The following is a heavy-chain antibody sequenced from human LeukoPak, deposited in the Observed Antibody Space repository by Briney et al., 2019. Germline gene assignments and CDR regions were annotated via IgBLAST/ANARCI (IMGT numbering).Heavy chain of an antibody. Sequence: PSETLSLTCTVSGGSISSSSYSWGWIRQPPGKGLEWIGSIYYSGSTYYNPSLKSRVTISVDTSKNQFSLKLSSVTAADTAVYYCARHFAATRAIIQLWSYFDYWGQGTLVTVSS. D-gene: IGHD5-18*01. CDR1: GGSISSSSYS. CDR2: IYYSGST. J-gene: IGHJ4*02. CDR3: ARHFAATRAIIQLWSYFDY. V-gene: IGHV4-39*01.